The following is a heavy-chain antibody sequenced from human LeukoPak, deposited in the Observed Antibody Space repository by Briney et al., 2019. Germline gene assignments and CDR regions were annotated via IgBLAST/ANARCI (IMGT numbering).Heavy chain of an antibody. CDR1: GFTFSSYA. D-gene: IGHD3-22*01. J-gene: IGHJ4*02. CDR2: ISGSGGST. Sequence: GGSLRLSCAASGFTFSSYAMSWVRQAPGKGLEWVSAISGSGGSTYYADSVKGRFTISRDNSKNTLYLQMSSLRAEDTAVYYCAKTHYYDSSGLDYWGQGTLVTVSS. V-gene: IGHV3-23*01. CDR3: AKTHYYDSSGLDY.